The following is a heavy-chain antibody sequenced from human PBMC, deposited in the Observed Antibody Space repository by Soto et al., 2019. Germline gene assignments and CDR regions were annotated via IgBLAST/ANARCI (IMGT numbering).Heavy chain of an antibody. CDR1: GGSISSYY. CDR3: ARNNHEYSGYDSSVYYYYYMDV. J-gene: IGHJ6*03. D-gene: IGHD5-12*01. V-gene: IGHV4-59*08. CDR2: IYYSGST. Sequence: SETLSLTCTVSGGSISSYYWSWIRQPPGKGLEWIGYIYYSGSTNYNPSLKSRVTISVDTSKNQFSLKLSSVTAADTAVYYCARNNHEYSGYDSSVYYYYYMDVWGKGTTVTVSS.